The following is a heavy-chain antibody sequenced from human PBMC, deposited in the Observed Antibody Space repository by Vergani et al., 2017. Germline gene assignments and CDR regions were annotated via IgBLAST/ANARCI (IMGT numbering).Heavy chain of an antibody. CDR2: MKSKTDGGTT. J-gene: IGHJ4*02. CDR3: ARDLSYSTAWPFFDS. D-gene: IGHD4-11*01. CDR1: GFTFSNAW. V-gene: IGHV3-15*01. Sequence: EVQLVESGGGLVKPGGSLRLSCAASGFTFSNAWMSWVRQAPGKGLEWVGRMKSKTDGGTTDYAAPVKGRFTISRDSSKTLYLQMDSLRVEDTAMYFCARDLSYSTAWPFFDSRGQGTLVTVSS.